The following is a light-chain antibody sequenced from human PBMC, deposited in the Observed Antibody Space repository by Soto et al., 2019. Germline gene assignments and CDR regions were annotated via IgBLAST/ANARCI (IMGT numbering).Light chain of an antibody. V-gene: IGKV1-5*01. CDR2: DAS. CDR1: QSISSW. Sequence: STLSASVGDRVTITCRASQSISSWLAWYQQKPGKAPKLLIYDASSLESGVPSRFSGSGSGTEFTLTISSLQPDDFATYYCQQYNSRTFGGGSMGDIK. CDR3: QQYNSRT. J-gene: IGKJ4*01.